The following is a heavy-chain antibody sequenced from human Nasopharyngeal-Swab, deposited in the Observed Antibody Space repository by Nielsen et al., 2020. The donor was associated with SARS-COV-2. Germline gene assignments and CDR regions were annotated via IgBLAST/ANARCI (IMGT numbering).Heavy chain of an antibody. J-gene: IGHJ4*02. CDR1: GYTFTSYG. D-gene: IGHD6-13*01. Sequence: ASVKVSCKASGYTFTSYGISWVRQAPGQGLEWMGWISAYNGNTNYAQKLQGRVTITTDTSTSTAYMELRSLRSDDTAVYYCARDPYGSTQQLAPRGELRHRPFDYWGQGTLVTVSS. V-gene: IGHV1-18*01. CDR2: ISAYNGNT. CDR3: ARDPYGSTQQLAPRGELRHRPFDY.